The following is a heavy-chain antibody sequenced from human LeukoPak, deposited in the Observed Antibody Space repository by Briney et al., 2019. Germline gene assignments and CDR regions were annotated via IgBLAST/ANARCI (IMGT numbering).Heavy chain of an antibody. V-gene: IGHV4-59*01. CDR2: IYYSGRT. CDR1: GGSISSYY. Sequence: SETLSLTCTVSGGSISSYYLSWIRQPPGKGLEWIGYIYYSGRTNYNTSLKSRVTISVETSKNQFSLKLSSVTAADTAVYYCVRDTGGSYLDWGQGNLVTVSS. CDR3: VRDTGGSYLD. D-gene: IGHD1-26*01. J-gene: IGHJ4*02.